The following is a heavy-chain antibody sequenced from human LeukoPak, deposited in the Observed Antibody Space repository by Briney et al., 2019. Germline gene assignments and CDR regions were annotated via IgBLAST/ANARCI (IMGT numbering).Heavy chain of an antibody. V-gene: IGHV3-11*06. D-gene: IGHD6-19*01. Sequence: PGGSLRLSCAASGFTFSDYYMSWIRQAPGKGLEWVSYISSSSSYINYADSVKGRFTISRDNAKNSLYLQMNSLRAEDTAVYYCASMLLGGSGWYDYWGQGTLVTVSS. CDR2: ISSSSSYI. CDR3: ASMLLGGSGWYDY. CDR1: GFTFSDYY. J-gene: IGHJ4*02.